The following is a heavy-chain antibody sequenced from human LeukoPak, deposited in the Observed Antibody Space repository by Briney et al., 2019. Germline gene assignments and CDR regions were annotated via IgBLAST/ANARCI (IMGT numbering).Heavy chain of an antibody. CDR3: AGTYCSGGSCYEGYYFDY. V-gene: IGHV4-34*01. Sequence: PSETLSLTCAVYGGSFSGYYWSWIRQPPGKGLEWIGEINHSGSTNYNPSLKSRVTISVDTSKNQFSLKLSSVTAADTAVYYCAGTYCSGGSCYEGYYFDYWAQGTLVTVPS. CDR1: GGSFSGYY. J-gene: IGHJ4*02. CDR2: INHSGST. D-gene: IGHD2-15*01.